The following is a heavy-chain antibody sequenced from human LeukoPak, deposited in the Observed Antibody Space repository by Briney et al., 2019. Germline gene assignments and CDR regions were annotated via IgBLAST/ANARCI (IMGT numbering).Heavy chain of an antibody. CDR1: GGSISSGGYY. CDR2: IYYSGST. CDR3: ARDPVVPAPPSDYYYYGMDV. V-gene: IGHV4-31*03. Sequence: SQTLSLTCTVSGGSISSGGYYWSWIRQHPGTGLEWIGYIYYSGSTYYNPSLKSRVTISVDTSKNQFSLKLSSVTAADTAVYYCARDPVVPAPPSDYYYYGMDVWGQGTTVTVSS. J-gene: IGHJ6*02. D-gene: IGHD2-2*01.